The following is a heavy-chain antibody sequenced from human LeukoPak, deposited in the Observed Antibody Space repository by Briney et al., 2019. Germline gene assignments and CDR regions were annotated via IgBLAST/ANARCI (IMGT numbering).Heavy chain of an antibody. Sequence: ASVKVSCKASGDTFSSYTISWVRQAPGQGLEWMGWISAYNGNTNYAQKLQGRVTMTTDTSTSTAYMELRSLRSDDTAVYYCARGPLIAAAGKRFDYWGQGTLVTVSS. CDR2: ISAYNGNT. D-gene: IGHD6-13*01. J-gene: IGHJ4*02. V-gene: IGHV1-18*01. CDR3: ARGPLIAAAGKRFDY. CDR1: GDTFSSYT.